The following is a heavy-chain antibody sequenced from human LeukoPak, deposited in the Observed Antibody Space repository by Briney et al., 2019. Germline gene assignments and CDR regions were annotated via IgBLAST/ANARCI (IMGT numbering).Heavy chain of an antibody. CDR2: IYTSGST. Sequence: SETLSLTCTVSGGSISSYYWSWIRQPAGKGLEWIGRIYTSGSTNYNPSLKSRVTMSVDTSKNQFSLKLSSVTAAGTAVYYCARVPSSGWYEGAFDIWGQGTMVTVSS. CDR3: ARVPSSGWYEGAFDI. J-gene: IGHJ3*02. V-gene: IGHV4-4*07. D-gene: IGHD6-19*01. CDR1: GGSISSYY.